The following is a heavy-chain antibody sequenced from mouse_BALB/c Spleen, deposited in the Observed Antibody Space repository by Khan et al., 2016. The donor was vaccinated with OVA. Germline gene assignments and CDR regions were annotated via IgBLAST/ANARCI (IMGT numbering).Heavy chain of an antibody. V-gene: IGHV2-6-1*01. CDR1: GFSLTNYG. J-gene: IGHJ4*01. CDR3: ARQPYYHYNVMDY. D-gene: IGHD2-10*01. CDR2: IWSDGST. Sequence: QVQLKESGPGLVAPSQSLSITCTISGFSLTNYGVHWVRQPPGKGLEWLVVIWSDGSTTYNSALKSRLTITKDNSKSQVFLTMNSLQTDDTAIYFCARQPYYHYNVMDYWGQGTSVTVSS.